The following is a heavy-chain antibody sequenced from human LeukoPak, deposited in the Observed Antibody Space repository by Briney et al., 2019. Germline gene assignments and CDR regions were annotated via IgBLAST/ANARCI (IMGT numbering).Heavy chain of an antibody. J-gene: IGHJ4*02. Sequence: PGGSLRLSCAASGFTFSSYGMHWVRQAPGKGPEWVAVTWYDGSNKYYADSVKGRLTISRDNSKNTLYLQMNSLRAEDTAVYYCGRAGASYDILTGMDYWGQGTLVTVSS. V-gene: IGHV3-33*01. CDR1: GFTFSSYG. CDR3: GRAGASYDILTGMDY. CDR2: TWYDGSNK. D-gene: IGHD3-9*01.